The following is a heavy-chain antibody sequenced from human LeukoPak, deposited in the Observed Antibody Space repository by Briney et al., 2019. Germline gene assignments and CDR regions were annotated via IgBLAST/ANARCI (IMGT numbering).Heavy chain of an antibody. J-gene: IGHJ4*02. CDR3: ARSEHSSSSFDY. CDR1: GFTLSSYS. D-gene: IGHD6-6*01. V-gene: IGHV3-21*01. Sequence: TGGSLRLSCAASGFTLSSYSMNWVRQAPGKGLEWVSYISSSSTHIYYADSVKGRFTIPRDNARNSLYLQMNRLRAEDTAIYYCARSEHSSSSFDYWGQGTLVTVSS. CDR2: ISSSSTHI.